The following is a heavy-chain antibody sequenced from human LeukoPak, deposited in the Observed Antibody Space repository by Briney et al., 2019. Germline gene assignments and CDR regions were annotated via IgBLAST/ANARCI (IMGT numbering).Heavy chain of an antibody. Sequence: SETLSLNCTVSGGSISSYYWSWIRQPPGKGLEWIGYIYYSGSTNYNPSLKSRVTISVDTSKNQFSLKLSSVTAADTAVYYCARVPAASPFYYGMDVWGQGTTVTVSS. CDR3: ARVPAASPFYYGMDV. CDR2: IYYSGST. D-gene: IGHD2-2*01. J-gene: IGHJ6*02. CDR1: GGSISSYY. V-gene: IGHV4-59*08.